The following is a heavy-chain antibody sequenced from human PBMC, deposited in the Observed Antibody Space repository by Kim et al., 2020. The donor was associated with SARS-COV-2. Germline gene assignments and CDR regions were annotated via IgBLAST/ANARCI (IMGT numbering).Heavy chain of an antibody. CDR1: GFTFSSYS. D-gene: IGHD5-18*01. Sequence: GGSLRLSCAASGFTFSSYSMNWVRQAPGKGLECVSSISSSSSYIYYADSVKGRFTISRDNAKNSLYLQMNSLRAEETAVYHCARDNSATMQLWYYYYYDMDVWGQGTTVTVSS. CDR3: ARDNSATMQLWYYYYYDMDV. V-gene: IGHV3-21*01. J-gene: IGHJ6*02. CDR2: ISSSSSYI.